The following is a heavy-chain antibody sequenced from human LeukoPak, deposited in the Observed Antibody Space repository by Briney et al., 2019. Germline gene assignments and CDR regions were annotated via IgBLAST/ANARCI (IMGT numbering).Heavy chain of an antibody. Sequence: PSETLSLTCTVSGGSISNYYWSWIRQPPGKGLEWIAYIYYTGSTNYNPSLKSRVTISVDTSKNQFSLKLSSMIAADTAVYYCARPDSGYDYPLDYWGQGILVTVSS. CDR1: GGSISNYY. CDR2: IYYTGST. D-gene: IGHD5-12*01. CDR3: ARPDSGYDYPLDY. J-gene: IGHJ4*02. V-gene: IGHV4-59*08.